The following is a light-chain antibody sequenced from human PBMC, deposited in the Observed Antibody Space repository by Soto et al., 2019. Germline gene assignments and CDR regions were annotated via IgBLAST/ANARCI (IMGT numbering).Light chain of an antibody. CDR2: DTS. J-gene: IGKJ1*01. V-gene: IGKV3-20*01. CDR3: QQCGSSPS. Sequence: EIVLTQSPGTLSLSPGERATLSCRASQSVSSSYLALYQQKPGQAPRLLIYDTSSRATGIPDRFSGSGSGTDFTLAISSLEPEDFAVYYCQQCGSSPSFGQGTKVELK. CDR1: QSVSSSY.